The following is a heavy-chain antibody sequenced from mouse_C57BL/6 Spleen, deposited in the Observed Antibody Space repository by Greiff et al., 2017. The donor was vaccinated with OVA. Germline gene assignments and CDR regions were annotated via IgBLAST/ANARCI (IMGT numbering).Heavy chain of an antibody. CDR2: IDPSDSYT. CDR3: ARSEITTVGEDY. V-gene: IGHV1-69*01. Sequence: QVQLKQSGAELVMPGASVKLSCKASGYTFTSYWMHWVKQRPGQGLEWIGEIDPSDSYTNYNQKFKGKSTLTVDKSSSTAYMQLSSLTSEDSAVYYCARSEITTVGEDYWGQGTTLTVSS. J-gene: IGHJ2*01. D-gene: IGHD1-1*01. CDR1: GYTFTSYW.